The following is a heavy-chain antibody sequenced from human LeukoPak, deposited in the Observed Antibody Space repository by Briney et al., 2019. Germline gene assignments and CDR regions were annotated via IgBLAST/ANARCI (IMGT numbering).Heavy chain of an antibody. Sequence: PSETLSLTCTVSGASIRSHYWSWIRQPAGKGLEWIGRVHSSRGSNYNPSLKSRVTMSVDTSKNQVSLKLIAVTAADTAVYYCARENWNYGEDFWGQGALVTVSS. J-gene: IGHJ4*02. V-gene: IGHV4-4*07. CDR1: GASIRSHY. D-gene: IGHD1-7*01. CDR3: ARENWNYGEDF. CDR2: VHSSRGS.